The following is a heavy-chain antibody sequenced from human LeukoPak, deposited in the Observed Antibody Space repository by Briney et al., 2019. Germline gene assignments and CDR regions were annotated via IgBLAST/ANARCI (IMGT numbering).Heavy chain of an antibody. V-gene: IGHV5-51*01. CDR3: ARRYGSGSYYGEHHFDY. D-gene: IGHD3-10*01. J-gene: IGHJ4*02. CDR1: GYSFTNYW. Sequence: GESLKISCKGFGYSFTNYWIGWVRQMPGKGLEWMGVMYPGDSDTRYSPSFQGQVTISADKSISTAYLQWSSLKASDTAMYYYARRYGSGSYYGEHHFDYWGQGTLVTVSS. CDR2: MYPGDSDT.